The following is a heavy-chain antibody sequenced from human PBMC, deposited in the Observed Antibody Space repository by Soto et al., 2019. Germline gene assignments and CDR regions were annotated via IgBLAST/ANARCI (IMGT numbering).Heavy chain of an antibody. V-gene: IGHV3-23*01. D-gene: IGHD3-10*01. Sequence: GESLKISCAASGFTFSSYAMSWVRQAPGKGLEWVSAISGSGGSTYYADSVKGRFTISRDNSKNTLYLQMNSLRAEDTAVYYCAKANPTIYGSGSYFDYWGQGTLVTVSS. J-gene: IGHJ4*02. CDR2: ISGSGGST. CDR3: AKANPTIYGSGSYFDY. CDR1: GFTFSSYA.